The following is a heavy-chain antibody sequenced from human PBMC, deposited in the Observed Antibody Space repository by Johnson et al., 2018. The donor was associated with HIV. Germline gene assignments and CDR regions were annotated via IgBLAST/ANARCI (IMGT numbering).Heavy chain of an antibody. CDR3: AKGYYDSPVGFDI. CDR2: ISGSAGIT. Sequence: VQLVESGGGVVQPGRSLRLSCAASGFTFSSYGMHWVRQAPGKGLEWVSAISGSAGITYYADSVEGRFTISRDNSRNTLYLQMNSLTTEDTAVYYCAKGYYDSPVGFDIWGQGTMVIVSS. J-gene: IGHJ3*02. CDR1: GFTFSSYG. D-gene: IGHD3-3*01. V-gene: IGHV3-23*04.